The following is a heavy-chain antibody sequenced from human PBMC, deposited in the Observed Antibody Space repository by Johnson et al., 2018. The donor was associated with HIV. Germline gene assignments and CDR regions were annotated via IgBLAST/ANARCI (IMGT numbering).Heavy chain of an antibody. J-gene: IGHJ3*02. V-gene: IGHV3-64*01. CDR3: ARDWGLYSSGWYVDAFDI. CDR2: ITGNGGST. Sequence: VQLVESGGGLAEPGRSLRLSCEASGFKFDDYAMHWVRQFPGKGLEWVSGITGNGGSTYYANSVKGRFTISRDNSKNTLYLQMGSLRAEDMAVYYCARDWGLYSSGWYVDAFDIWGQGTMVTVSS. CDR1: GFKFDDYA. D-gene: IGHD6-19*01.